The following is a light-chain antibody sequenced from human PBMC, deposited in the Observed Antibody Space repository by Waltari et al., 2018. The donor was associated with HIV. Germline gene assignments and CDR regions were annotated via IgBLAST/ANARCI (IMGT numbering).Light chain of an antibody. CDR3: QQYHDYST. V-gene: IGKV1-5*03. Sequence: DIQLTQVPSTLSASVGDRVTITFRASQSITTSLACYQQKPGKAPKFLIYKASSLNSGVPSRFSGRGSGTDFTLTINSLQSDDFATYYCQQYHDYSTFGQGTKVEI. J-gene: IGKJ1*01. CDR2: KAS. CDR1: QSITTS.